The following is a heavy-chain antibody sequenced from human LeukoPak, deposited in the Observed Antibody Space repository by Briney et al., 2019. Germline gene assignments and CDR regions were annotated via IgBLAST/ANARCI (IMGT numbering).Heavy chain of an antibody. V-gene: IGHV4-34*01. J-gene: IGHJ3*02. Sequence: SETLSLTCAVYGGSFSGYYWSWIRQPPGKGLEWIGEINHSGSTNYNPSLKSRVTISVDTSKNQFSLKLSSVTAADTAVYYCARGRRRVLMVVVVSGAFDIWGQGTMVTVSS. CDR3: ARGRRRVLMVVVVSGAFDI. D-gene: IGHD3-22*01. CDR1: GGSFSGYY. CDR2: INHSGST.